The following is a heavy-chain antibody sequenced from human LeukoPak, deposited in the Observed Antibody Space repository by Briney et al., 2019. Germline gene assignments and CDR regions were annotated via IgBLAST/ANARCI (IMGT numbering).Heavy chain of an antibody. CDR2: ISYDGSNK. CDR1: GFTFSSYG. V-gene: IGHV3-30*18. D-gene: IGHD6-19*01. J-gene: IGHJ4*02. Sequence: GGSLRLSCAASGFTFSSYGIHWVRQAPGKGLEWVAVISYDGSNKYYADSVKGRFTISRDNSKNTLYLQMNSLRAEDTAAYYCAKDRVPGTIYYFDYWGQGTLVTVSS. CDR3: AKDRVPGTIYYFDY.